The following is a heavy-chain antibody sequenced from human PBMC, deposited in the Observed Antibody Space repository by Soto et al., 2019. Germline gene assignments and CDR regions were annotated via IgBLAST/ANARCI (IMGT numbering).Heavy chain of an antibody. CDR2: IIPIFGTA. J-gene: IGHJ4*02. D-gene: IGHD6-19*01. Sequence: ASVKVSCKASGGTFSSYAISWVRQAPGQGLEWMGGIIPIFGTANYAQKFQGRVTITADESTSTAYMELSSLRSEDTAVYYCARIAVAGHAFDYWGQGTLVTVSS. CDR3: ARIAVAGHAFDY. V-gene: IGHV1-69*13. CDR1: GGTFSSYA.